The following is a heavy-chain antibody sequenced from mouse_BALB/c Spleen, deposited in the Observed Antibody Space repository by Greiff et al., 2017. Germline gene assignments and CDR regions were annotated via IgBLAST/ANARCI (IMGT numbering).Heavy chain of an antibody. V-gene: IGHV1-54*01. CDR3: ARSEYRDDMDY. CDR1: GYAFTNYL. J-gene: IGHJ4*01. D-gene: IGHD2-14*01. CDR2: INPGSGGT. Sequence: QVHVKQSGAELVRPGTSVKVSCKASGYAFTNYLMEWVKQRPGQGLEWIGVINPGSGGTNYNEKFKGKATLTADKSSSTAYMQLSSLTSDDSAVYCCARSEYRDDMDYWGQGTSVTVSA.